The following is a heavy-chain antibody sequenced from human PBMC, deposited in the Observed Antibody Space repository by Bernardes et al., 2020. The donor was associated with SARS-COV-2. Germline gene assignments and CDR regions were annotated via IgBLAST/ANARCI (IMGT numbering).Heavy chain of an antibody. CDR2: IYYSGST. Sequence: SETLSLTCTVSGGSISSSSYYWGWIRQPPGKGLEWIGSIYYSGSTYYNPSLKSRVTISVDTSKNQFSLKLSSVTAADTAVYYCAREGEGFVDYWGQGTLVTVSS. D-gene: IGHD3-16*01. J-gene: IGHJ4*02. V-gene: IGHV4-39*02. CDR1: GGSISSSSYY. CDR3: AREGEGFVDY.